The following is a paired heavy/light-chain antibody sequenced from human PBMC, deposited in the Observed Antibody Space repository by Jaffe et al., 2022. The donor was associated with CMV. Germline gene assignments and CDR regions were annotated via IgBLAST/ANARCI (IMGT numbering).Heavy chain of an antibody. J-gene: IGHJ6*03. CDR3: ARRAGLGYCSGGSCERRDYYYYYYMDV. CDR1: GGSISSSSYY. V-gene: IGHV4-39*01. CDR2: IYYSGST. Sequence: QLQLQESGPGLVKPSETLSLTCTVSGGSISSSSYYWGWIRQPPGKGLEWIGSIYYSGSTYYNPSLKSRVTISVDTSKNQFSLKLSSVTAADTAVYYCARRAGLGYCSGGSCERRDYYYYYYMDVWGKGTTVTVSS. D-gene: IGHD2-15*01.
Light chain of an antibody. V-gene: IGLV3-21*04. J-gene: IGLJ2*01. CDR2: YDS. Sequence: SYVLTQPPSVSVAPGKTARITCGGNNIGSKSVHWYQQKPGQAPVLVIYYDSDRPSGIPERFSGSNSGNTATLTISRVEAGDEADYYCQVWDSSSAVVFGGGTKLTVL. CDR1: NIGSKS. CDR3: QVWDSSSAVV.